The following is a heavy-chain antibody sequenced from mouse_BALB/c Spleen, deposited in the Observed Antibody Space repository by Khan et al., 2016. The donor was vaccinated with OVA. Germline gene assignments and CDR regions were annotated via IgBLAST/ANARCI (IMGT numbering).Heavy chain of an antibody. CDR3: ARTARIEY. J-gene: IGHJ2*01. CDR1: GYSITGGYG. V-gene: IGHV3-1*02. D-gene: IGHD1-2*01. Sequence: QLEESGPGLVKPSQSLSLTCTGTGYSITGGYGRYWNRQLPGNKLEWMGYISYSGSTNYNPTFKSRISITRDTSKNQFFLQLNSVTTEDTATYYCARTARIEYWGQGTTLTVSS. CDR2: ISYSGST.